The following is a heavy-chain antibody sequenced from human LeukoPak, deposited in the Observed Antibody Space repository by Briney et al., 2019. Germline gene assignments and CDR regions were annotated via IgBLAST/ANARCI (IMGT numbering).Heavy chain of an antibody. D-gene: IGHD4-11*01. CDR1: GGSISSYY. V-gene: IGHV4-59*01. Sequence: NPSKTLSLTCTVSGGSISSYYWSWIRQPPGKGLEWIGYIYYSGSTNYNPSLKSRVTISVDTSKNQFSLKLSSVTAADTAVYYCARDPYMYYFDYWGQGTLVTVSS. CDR3: ARDPYMYYFDY. CDR2: IYYSGST. J-gene: IGHJ4*02.